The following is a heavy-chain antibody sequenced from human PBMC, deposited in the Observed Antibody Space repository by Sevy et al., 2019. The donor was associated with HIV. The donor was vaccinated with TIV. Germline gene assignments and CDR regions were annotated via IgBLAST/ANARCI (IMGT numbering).Heavy chain of an antibody. J-gene: IGHJ4*02. CDR3: ARVPPLIHDGQNY. CDR2: INPNSGGT. D-gene: IGHD1-1*01. Sequence: ASVKVSCKASGYTFTGYYIHWIRQAPGQGLEWMGRINPNSGGTNYAQKFQGRVTMTRETSISTVYMELTRLTSDDTAVYYCARVPPLIHDGQNYWCQGTLVTVSS. CDR1: GYTFTGYY. V-gene: IGHV1-2*06.